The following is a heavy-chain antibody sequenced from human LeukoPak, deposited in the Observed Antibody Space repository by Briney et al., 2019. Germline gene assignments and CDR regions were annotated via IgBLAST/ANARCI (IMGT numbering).Heavy chain of an antibody. D-gene: IGHD2-2*01. J-gene: IGHJ4*02. Sequence: GGSLRLSCAASGFTFSSYSMNWVRQAPGKGLEWVAVISYDGSNKYYADSVKGRFTISRDNSKNTLYLQMNSLRAEDTAVYYCAKGEYCSSTSCYDSGLDYWGQGTLVTVSS. CDR3: AKGEYCSSTSCYDSGLDY. CDR1: GFTFSSYS. V-gene: IGHV3-30*18. CDR2: ISYDGSNK.